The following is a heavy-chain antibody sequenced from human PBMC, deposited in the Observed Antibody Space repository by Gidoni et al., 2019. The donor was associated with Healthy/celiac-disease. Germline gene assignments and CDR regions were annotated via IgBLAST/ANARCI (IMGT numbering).Heavy chain of an antibody. D-gene: IGHD3-22*01. Sequence: EVQLVESGGGLVQPGGSLRLSCAASGFTFSSYWMSWGRQAPGKGLEWVANIKQDGSEKYYVDSVKGRFTISRDNAKNSLYRQMNSLRAEDTAVYYCARNYYDSSGPFDYWGQGTLVTVSS. V-gene: IGHV3-7*03. CDR2: IKQDGSEK. CDR3: ARNYYDSSGPFDY. J-gene: IGHJ4*02. CDR1: GFTFSSYW.